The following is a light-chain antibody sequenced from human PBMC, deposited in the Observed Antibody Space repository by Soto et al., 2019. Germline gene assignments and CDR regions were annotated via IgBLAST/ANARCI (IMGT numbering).Light chain of an antibody. J-gene: IGKJ4*01. Sequence: EIVLTQAPGTLSLSPGERATLSCRASQSVSNSYLAWYQRTPGQAPRILIYGASSRATGIPDRFSGSGSGTDFTLTISRLEPEDFEVYYCQQYGDSQLTFGGGTKVEIK. CDR2: GAS. CDR1: QSVSNSY. V-gene: IGKV3-20*01. CDR3: QQYGDSQLT.